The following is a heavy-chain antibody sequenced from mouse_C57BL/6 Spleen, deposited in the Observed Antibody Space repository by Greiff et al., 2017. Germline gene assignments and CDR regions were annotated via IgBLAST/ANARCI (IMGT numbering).Heavy chain of an antibody. CDR1: GFTFSDYY. D-gene: IGHD1-1*01. CDR2: ISNGGGST. J-gene: IGHJ1*03. Sequence: EVQLVESGGGLVQPGGSLKLSCAASGFTFSDYYMYWVRQTPEKRLEWVAYISNGGGSTYYPDTVKGRFTISRDNAKNTLYLQMSRLKSEDTAMYYCARQATVVDWYFDVWGTGTTVTVSS. V-gene: IGHV5-12*01. CDR3: ARQATVVDWYFDV.